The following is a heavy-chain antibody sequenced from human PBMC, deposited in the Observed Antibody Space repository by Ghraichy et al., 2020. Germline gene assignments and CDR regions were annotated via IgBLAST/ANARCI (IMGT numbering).Heavy chain of an antibody. V-gene: IGHV3-23*01. CDR3: AFDF. CDR2: ISGSGDST. J-gene: IGHJ4*02. Sequence: GSLRLSCAASGFPFRSYGMTWVRQAPGKGLEWVSAISGSGDSTYYADSVKGRFTISRDNSKNTLYLQMNSLRAEDTAVYYCAFDFWGQGTLVTVSS. CDR1: GFPFRSYG.